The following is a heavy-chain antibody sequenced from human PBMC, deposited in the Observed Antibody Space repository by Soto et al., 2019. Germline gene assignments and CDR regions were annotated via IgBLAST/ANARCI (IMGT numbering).Heavy chain of an antibody. CDR2: IIPIFGTA. D-gene: IGHD6-19*01. J-gene: IGHJ6*02. CDR3: AKVRYSSPMGYYYGMDV. V-gene: IGHV1-69*01. CDR1: RVAFSKFI. Sequence: QAQLEQSGGEVKKPGSSVKVSCKASRVAFSKFIVTWVRQAPGLGLEWVGGIIPIFGTANYAQKFQGRFTITADESTSTSYMEVNNLRSEDTAVYYCAKVRYSSPMGYYYGMDVWGQGTTVTVS.